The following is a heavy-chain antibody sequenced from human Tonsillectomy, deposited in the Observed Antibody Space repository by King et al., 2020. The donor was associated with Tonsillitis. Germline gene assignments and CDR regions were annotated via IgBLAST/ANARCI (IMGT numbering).Heavy chain of an antibody. CDR1: GGSISSSSYY. D-gene: IGHD5-12*01. J-gene: IGHJ4*02. CDR2: NYYSGST. CDR3: AGHIYSGYAPFNY. Sequence: QLQESGPGLVKPSETLSLTCTVSGGSISSSSYYWGWIRQPPGKGLEWIGSNYYSGSTYYNPSLKSRVTISVDTSKNQFSLKLSSVTAADTAVYYCAGHIYSGYAPFNYCGQGTLVTVSS. V-gene: IGHV4-39*01.